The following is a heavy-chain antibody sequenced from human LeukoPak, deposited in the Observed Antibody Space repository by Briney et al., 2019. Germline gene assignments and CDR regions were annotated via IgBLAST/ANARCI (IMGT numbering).Heavy chain of an antibody. J-gene: IGHJ4*02. CDR1: GYTLTELS. CDR2: FDPEDGET. CDR3: RGLTGYPHYFDY. Sequence: ASVKVSCKVSGYTLTELSMHWVRQAPGKGLEWMGGFDPEDGETIYAQKFQGRVTVTEDTSTDTAYMELSSLRSEDTAVYYCRGLTGYPHYFDYWGQGTLVTVSS. V-gene: IGHV1-24*01. D-gene: IGHD3-9*01.